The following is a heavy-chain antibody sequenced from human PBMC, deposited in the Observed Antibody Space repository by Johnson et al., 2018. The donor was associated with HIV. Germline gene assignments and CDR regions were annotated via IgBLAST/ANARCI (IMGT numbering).Heavy chain of an antibody. D-gene: IGHD3-10*01. J-gene: IGHJ3*02. CDR3: ARAPEVRGIDAFDI. V-gene: IGHV3-11*04. Sequence: QVLLVESGGGLVNPGGSLRLSCAASGFRFSDYYMSWIRQAPGKGLEWVSYITSSGHTVYYADSVKGRFTLARENAHNSLSLQMNILTAEDTAVYYCARAPEVRGIDAFDIWGQGTMVTVS. CDR1: GFRFSDYY. CDR2: ITSSGHTV.